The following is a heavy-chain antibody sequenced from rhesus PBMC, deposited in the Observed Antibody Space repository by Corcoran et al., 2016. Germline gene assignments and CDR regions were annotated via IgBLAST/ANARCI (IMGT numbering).Heavy chain of an antibody. Sequence: QVQLQESGPGLVKPSETLSLTCAVSGGSFSGYYWGWIRQSPGKGLEWIGYISGTSWGTDTHPPLKSRCTISTDTSKNQFSLKLTSVTAADTAVYFCARGSEPLDVWGRGILVTVSS. J-gene: IGHJ5-2*02. CDR3: ARGSEPLDV. V-gene: IGHV4-165*01. CDR1: GGSFSGYY. CDR2: ISGTSWGT.